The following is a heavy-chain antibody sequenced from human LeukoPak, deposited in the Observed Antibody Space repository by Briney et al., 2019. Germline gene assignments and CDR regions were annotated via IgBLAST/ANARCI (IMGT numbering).Heavy chain of an antibody. Sequence: KPSETLSLTCTVSGGAISRSAYYWGRIRQPPGKGLEWIGTIHYSGSAYYSPPLRSRVSISVDTSKHQFSLKMTSVTAADTAVFYCARLGQMTSTMAQILYWGQGTLVTVSS. CDR3: ARLGQMTSTMAQILY. J-gene: IGHJ4*02. D-gene: IGHD3-16*01. V-gene: IGHV4-39*01. CDR1: GGAISRSAYY. CDR2: IHYSGSA.